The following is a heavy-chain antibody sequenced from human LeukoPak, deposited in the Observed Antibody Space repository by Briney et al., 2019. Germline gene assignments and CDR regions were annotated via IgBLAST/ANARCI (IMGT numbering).Heavy chain of an antibody. CDR1: GYTLTSSY. CDR2: INPSGGST. Sequence: ASVKVSCKASGYTLTSSYMHWVRQPPAQGLEWMGIINPSGGSTSYAQKFQGRVTMTRDMSTSTDYMELSSLRSEDTAVYYCAIAAAGNYYYYMDVWGKGTTVTVSS. V-gene: IGHV1-46*03. CDR3: AIAAAGNYYYYMDV. D-gene: IGHD6-13*01. J-gene: IGHJ6*03.